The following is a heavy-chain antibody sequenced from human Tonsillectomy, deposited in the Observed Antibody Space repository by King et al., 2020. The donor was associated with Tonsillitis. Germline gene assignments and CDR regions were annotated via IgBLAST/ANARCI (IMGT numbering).Heavy chain of an antibody. V-gene: IGHV1-69*01. Sequence: QLVQSGAEVKKPGSSVKVSCKASGGIFSSYAISWVRQAPGQGLEWMGGIIPIFGTAKDAQKFQGRVTITADESTSTAYMELSSLRSEDTAVYYCAGERVDTAMGNYYYYGMDVWGQGTTVTVSS. D-gene: IGHD5-18*01. J-gene: IGHJ6*02. CDR2: IIPIFGTA. CDR1: GGIFSSYA. CDR3: AGERVDTAMGNYYYYGMDV.